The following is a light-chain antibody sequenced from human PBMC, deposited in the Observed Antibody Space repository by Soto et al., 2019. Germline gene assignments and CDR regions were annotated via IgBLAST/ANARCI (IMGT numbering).Light chain of an antibody. V-gene: IGLV2-14*01. CDR1: SSDVGRYNS. CDR3: SSYTSSNTLV. J-gene: IGLJ1*01. CDR2: EVT. Sequence: QSALTQPASVSGSPGQSVTVSCTGTSSDVGRYNSVSWYQQHPGKVPKLMIYEVTKRPSGVSNRFSGSKSGNTASLTISGLQAEDEADYYCSSYTSSNTLVFGTGTKLTVL.